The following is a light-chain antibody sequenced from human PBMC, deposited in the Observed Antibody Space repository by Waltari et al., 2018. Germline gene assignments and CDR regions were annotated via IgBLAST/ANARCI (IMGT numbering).Light chain of an antibody. CDR1: QSVSSSY. V-gene: IGKV3-20*01. J-gene: IGKJ4*01. CDR3: QQYGSSPRLT. CDR2: GAS. Sequence: EIVLTQSPGTLSLSPGEIATLSCRASQSVSSSYLAWYQQKPGQAPRLLIYGASSRATGIPDRFSGSGSGTDFTLTISRLEPEDFAVYYCQQYGSSPRLTFGGGTKVEIK.